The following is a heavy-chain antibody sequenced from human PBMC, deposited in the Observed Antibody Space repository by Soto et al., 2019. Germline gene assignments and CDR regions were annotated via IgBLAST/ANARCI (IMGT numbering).Heavy chain of an antibody. CDR2: ISGGGDKT. V-gene: IGHV3-23*01. J-gene: IGHJ4*02. Sequence: EVQLLESGGGLVQPGGSLRLSCGASGFIFRNFAMSWVRQAPGKGLEWVSTISGGGDKTYSADSVKGRFTTSRDNSKDTLYLQMSSLRAEDTAVYYCAKDQRIFLDGAGSHGALDYWGQGTAVTVSS. CDR1: GFIFRNFA. D-gene: IGHD2-15*01. CDR3: AKDQRIFLDGAGSHGALDY.